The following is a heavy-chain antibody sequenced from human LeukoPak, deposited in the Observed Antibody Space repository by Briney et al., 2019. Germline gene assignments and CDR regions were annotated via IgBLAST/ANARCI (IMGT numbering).Heavy chain of an antibody. CDR2: ISGSGSST. Sequence: PGGSLRLSCAASGFTFSSYAMSWVRQAPGKGLEWVSAISGSGSSTYYVDSVKGRFTISRDNSKNTLYLQMNSLRAEDTAVYYCAKAYWTYYYYGMDVWGQGTTVTVSS. V-gene: IGHV3-23*01. D-gene: IGHD2-8*02. J-gene: IGHJ6*02. CDR3: AKAYWTYYYYGMDV. CDR1: GFTFSSYA.